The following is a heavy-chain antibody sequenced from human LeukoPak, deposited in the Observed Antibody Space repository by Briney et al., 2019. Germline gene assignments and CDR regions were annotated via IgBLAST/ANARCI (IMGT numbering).Heavy chain of an antibody. Sequence: GGSLRLSCAASGFSFSSYSMNWVRQAPGKGLEWVSYISSSSRTIYYADSVEGRFTISRDNSKNTLYLQMNSLRAEDTAVYYCAKVNRGYSYGPFDYWGQGTLVTVSS. CDR3: AKVNRGYSYGPFDY. V-gene: IGHV3-48*01. J-gene: IGHJ4*02. D-gene: IGHD5-18*01. CDR1: GFSFSSYS. CDR2: ISSSSRTI.